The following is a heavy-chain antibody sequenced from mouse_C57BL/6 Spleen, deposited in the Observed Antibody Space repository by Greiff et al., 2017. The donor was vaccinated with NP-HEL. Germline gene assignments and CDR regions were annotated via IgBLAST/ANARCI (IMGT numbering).Heavy chain of an antibody. V-gene: IGHV10-1*01. Sequence: EVMLVESGGGLVQPKGSLKLSCAASGFSFTTYAMNWVRQAPGKGLEWVARIRSKSNTYATYYADSVKDRFTNSVDNYERMLYLQMNKLRTENTAMYYCVRDTTRYLDVWGTGTTVTVSS. J-gene: IGHJ1*03. CDR2: IRSKSNTYAT. D-gene: IGHD1-1*01. CDR3: VRDTTRYLDV. CDR1: GFSFTTYA.